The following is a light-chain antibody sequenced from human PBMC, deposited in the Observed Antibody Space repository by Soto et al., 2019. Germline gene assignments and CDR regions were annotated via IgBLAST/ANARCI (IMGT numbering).Light chain of an antibody. Sequence: DIQMTQSPPTLSASVGDRVTITCRASQSISSYLNWYQQKPGKAPKLLIYAASSLQSGVPSRFSGSGSGTDFTLTISSLQPEDFATYYCQQSYSTLLAFGQGTKV. CDR3: QQSYSTLLA. V-gene: IGKV1-39*01. CDR2: AAS. CDR1: QSISSY. J-gene: IGKJ1*01.